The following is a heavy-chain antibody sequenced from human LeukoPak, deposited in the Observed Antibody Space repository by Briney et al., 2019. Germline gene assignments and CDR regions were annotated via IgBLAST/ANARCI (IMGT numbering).Heavy chain of an antibody. CDR2: MNPNSGKT. J-gene: IGHJ4*02. D-gene: IGHD6-13*01. Sequence: ASVTVSFTASVYTFTTSDINWVRQAPGQGLEWMGWMNPNSGKTGSAQKFQGRLTMTKNTSTSTAYMEVTGLKFEDTAIYYCARGRPGPAGAGTYDFWGQGTLITVSS. CDR1: VYTFTTSD. V-gene: IGHV1-8*01. CDR3: ARGRPGPAGAGTYDF.